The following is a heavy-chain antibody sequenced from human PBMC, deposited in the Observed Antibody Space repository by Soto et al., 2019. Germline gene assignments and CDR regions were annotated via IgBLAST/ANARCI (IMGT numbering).Heavy chain of an antibody. CDR3: ARVDTAMVVYGMDV. J-gene: IGHJ6*02. CDR1: GYSFTSYW. D-gene: IGHD5-18*01. V-gene: IGHV5-51*01. CDR2: IYPGDSDT. Sequence: PVEAMKISCRVSGYSFTSYWIGWLRQMPGKGLEWMGIIYPGDSDTRYSPSFQGQVTISADKSISTAYLQWSSLKASDTAMYYCARVDTAMVVYGMDVWGQGTTVTVSS.